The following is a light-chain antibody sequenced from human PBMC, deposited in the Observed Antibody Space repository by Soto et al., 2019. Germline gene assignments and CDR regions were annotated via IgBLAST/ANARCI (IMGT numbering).Light chain of an antibody. CDR3: QQYGSSPDT. Sequence: EIVLTQSPGTLSLSPGERATLSCRASQSVSSSYLAWYQQKPGQAPRLLIYGASSRATGIPDRFSCSGSGTDFTLTISRLEPEDFAVYDCQQYGSSPDTFGQGTKLEIK. J-gene: IGKJ2*01. V-gene: IGKV3-20*01. CDR1: QSVSSSY. CDR2: GAS.